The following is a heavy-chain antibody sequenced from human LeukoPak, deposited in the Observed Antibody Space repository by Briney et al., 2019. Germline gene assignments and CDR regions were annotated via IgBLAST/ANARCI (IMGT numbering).Heavy chain of an antibody. V-gene: IGHV3-64*01. CDR2: ISNNGGST. Sequence: GGSLRLSCAASGFTFSSYAMHWVRQAPGKGLEYVAAISNNGGSTYYANSVKGRFTISRDNFKNTLYLQMGSLRDEDMAVYHCARGAVLPSGWYGLGAFDIWGQGTMVTVSS. CDR3: ARGAVLPSGWYGLGAFDI. CDR1: GFTFSSYA. D-gene: IGHD6-19*01. J-gene: IGHJ3*02.